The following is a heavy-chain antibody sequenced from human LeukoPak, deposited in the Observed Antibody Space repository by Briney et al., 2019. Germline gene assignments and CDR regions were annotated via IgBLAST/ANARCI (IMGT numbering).Heavy chain of an antibody. Sequence: GGSLRLSCAASGFTLSSYALSWVRQAPGKGLEWVSAISGSGGSTFYADSVKGRFTISRDNSKNTLYLQMNSLRAEDTAVYYCARDGLLAYCGGDCSGVFDIWGQGTMVAVSS. V-gene: IGHV3-23*01. CDR1: GFTLSSYA. CDR2: ISGSGGST. D-gene: IGHD2-21*01. J-gene: IGHJ3*02. CDR3: ARDGLLAYCGGDCSGVFDI.